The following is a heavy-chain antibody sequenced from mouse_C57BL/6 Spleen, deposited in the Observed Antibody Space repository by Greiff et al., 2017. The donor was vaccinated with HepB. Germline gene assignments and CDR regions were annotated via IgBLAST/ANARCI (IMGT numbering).Heavy chain of an antibody. D-gene: IGHD4-1*01. V-gene: IGHV1-4*01. J-gene: IGHJ4*01. Sequence: QVQLQQSGAELARPGASVKMSCKASGYTFTSYTMHWVKQRPGQGLEWIGYINPSSGYTKYNQKFKDKATLTADKSSSTAYMQLSSLTSEDSAVYYCARALLGYYAMDYWGQGTSVTVSS. CDR2: INPSSGYT. CDR1: GYTFTSYT. CDR3: ARALLGYYAMDY.